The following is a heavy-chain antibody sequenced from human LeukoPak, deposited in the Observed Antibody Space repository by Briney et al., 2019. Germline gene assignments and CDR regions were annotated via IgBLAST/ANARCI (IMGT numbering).Heavy chain of an antibody. J-gene: IGHJ4*02. Sequence: RPGGSLRLSCAASGFTFDDYTMHWVRQAPGKGLEWVSLISWDGGSTYYADSVKGRFTISRDNSKNSLYLQMNSLRTEDTALYYCAKEFYSSTSLYYFDYWGQGTLATVSS. CDR2: ISWDGGST. CDR1: GFTFDDYT. V-gene: IGHV3-43*01. D-gene: IGHD2-2*01. CDR3: AKEFYSSTSLYYFDY.